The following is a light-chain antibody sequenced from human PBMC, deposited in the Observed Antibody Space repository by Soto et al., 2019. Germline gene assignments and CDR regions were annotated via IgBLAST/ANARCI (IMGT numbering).Light chain of an antibody. CDR1: QSVSSC. Sequence: EIVLTQSPVTLSLSPGDRATLSCRPSQSVSSCLAWYQQKPGQPPRLLIYDVSNRAAGIPARFSGSGSGTDFTLTISSLEPEDFAVYYCQQRTDWPPVYSFGQGTKLEIK. J-gene: IGKJ2*03. CDR2: DVS. V-gene: IGKV3-11*01. CDR3: QQRTDWPPVYS.